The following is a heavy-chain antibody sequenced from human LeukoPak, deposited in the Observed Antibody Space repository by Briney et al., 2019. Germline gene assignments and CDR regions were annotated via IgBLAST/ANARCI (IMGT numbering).Heavy chain of an antibody. CDR2: ITADSGTT. CDR3: ARDLLGYSYDAYYFDF. CDR1: GFTFSTKS. D-gene: IGHD5-18*01. V-gene: IGHV3-48*02. J-gene: IGHJ4*02. Sequence: PGGSLRLSCAVSGFTFSTKSMNWVRQAPGKGLEWVSYITADSGTTYYADSVKGRFTISRDNAKNSLYLQMNSLRDEDTAVYYCARDLLGYSYDAYYFDFWGQGTLVTVSS.